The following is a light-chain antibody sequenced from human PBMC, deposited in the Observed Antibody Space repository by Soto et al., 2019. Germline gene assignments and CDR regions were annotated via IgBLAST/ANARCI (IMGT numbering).Light chain of an antibody. CDR3: QQYYSTPLT. CDR1: QSVLYSSDNKHY. CDR2: WAS. V-gene: IGKV4-1*01. Sequence: DFVVTQSPDSLPVSLGERATINCKSSQSVLYSSDNKHYLAWYQQKPGQPPKLLIYWASTRESGVPDRFSGSGSGTDFSLTINSLQVGGVAVYYCQQYYSTPLTFGGGTKVEIK. J-gene: IGKJ4*01.